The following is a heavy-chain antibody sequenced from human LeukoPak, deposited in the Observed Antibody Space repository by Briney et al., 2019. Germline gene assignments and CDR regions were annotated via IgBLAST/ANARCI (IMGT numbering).Heavy chain of an antibody. D-gene: IGHD3-22*01. Sequence: ASVKVSCKASGYTFTSYDINWVRQATGQGLEWVGWMDPNCGNTGYAQKFQGRVTMTRNTSISTAYMELSSLRSEDTAVYYCARNDYYDSSDNWFDPWGQGTLVTVSS. J-gene: IGHJ5*02. CDR1: GYTFTSYD. CDR2: MDPNCGNT. CDR3: ARNDYYDSSDNWFDP. V-gene: IGHV1-8*01.